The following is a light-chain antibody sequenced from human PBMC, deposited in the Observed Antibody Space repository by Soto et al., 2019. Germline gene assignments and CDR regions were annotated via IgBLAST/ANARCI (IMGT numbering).Light chain of an antibody. CDR1: QSVSSSY. CDR2: GAS. V-gene: IGKV3-20*01. Sequence: EIVLTQSPGTLSLSPGERATLSCRASQSVSSSYLAWYQQKPGQAPRLLIYGASSRATGIPDRFSGSGSGTDLPLTISRLEPEDFAVYYCQQYGSSRAFGQGTKVEIK. J-gene: IGKJ1*01. CDR3: QQYGSSRA.